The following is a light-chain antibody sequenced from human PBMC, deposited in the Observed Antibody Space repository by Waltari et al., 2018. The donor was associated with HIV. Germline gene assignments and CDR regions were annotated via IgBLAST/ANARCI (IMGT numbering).Light chain of an antibody. CDR3: QSYDSSLSGYV. CDR2: GNT. J-gene: IGLJ1*01. V-gene: IGLV1-40*01. Sequence: QSVLTQPSSVSGASGQRVTISCAGSNPNIGAGFDVHWYQQLPGTAPKLLIYGNTNRPAGVPDRFSGSKSGTSASLAITGLQAEDEAVYYCQSYDSSLSGYVFGTGTEVTVV. CDR1: NPNIGAGFD.